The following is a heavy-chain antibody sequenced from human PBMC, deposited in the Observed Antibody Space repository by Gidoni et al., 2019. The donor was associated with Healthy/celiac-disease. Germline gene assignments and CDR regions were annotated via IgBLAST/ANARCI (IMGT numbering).Heavy chain of an antibody. V-gene: IGHV3-21*01. D-gene: IGHD6-6*01. CDR2: ISSSSSYI. J-gene: IGHJ6*03. CDR3: ASPSGSSSSAYYYYYMDV. CDR1: GFTFSSYS. Sequence: EVQLVESGGGLVKPGGSLRLSCAASGFTFSSYSMNWVRQAPGKGLEWVSSISSSSSYIYYADSVKGRFTISRDNANNSLYLQMNSLRAEDTAVYYCASPSGSSSSAYYYYYMDVWGKGTTVTVSS.